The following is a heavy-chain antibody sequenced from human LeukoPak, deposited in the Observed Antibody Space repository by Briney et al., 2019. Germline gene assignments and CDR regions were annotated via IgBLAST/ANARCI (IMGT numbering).Heavy chain of an antibody. CDR3: ARGGEDIVVVPAARYNWFDP. D-gene: IGHD2-2*01. CDR2: INHSGST. V-gene: IGHV4-34*01. Sequence: SETLSLTCAVYGGSFSGYYWSWIRQPPGKGLEWIGEINHSGSTNYNPSLKSRVTTSVDTSKNQFSLKLSSVTAADTAVYYCARGGEDIVVVPAARYNWFDPWGQGTLVTVSS. J-gene: IGHJ5*02. CDR1: GGSFSGYY.